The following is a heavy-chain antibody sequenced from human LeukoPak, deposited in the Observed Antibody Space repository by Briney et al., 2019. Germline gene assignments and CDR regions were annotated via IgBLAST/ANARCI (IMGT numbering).Heavy chain of an antibody. CDR3: AREGLELDYYYYMDV. V-gene: IGHV4-59*11. CDR2: IYYSGST. D-gene: IGHD1-7*01. J-gene: IGHJ6*03. CDR1: GGSISSHY. Sequence: SETLSLTCTDSGGSISSHYWSWIRQPPGKGLEWIGYIYYSGSTNYNPSLKSRVTISVDTSKNQFSLKLSSVTAADTAVYYCAREGLELDYYYYMDVWGKGTTVTVSS.